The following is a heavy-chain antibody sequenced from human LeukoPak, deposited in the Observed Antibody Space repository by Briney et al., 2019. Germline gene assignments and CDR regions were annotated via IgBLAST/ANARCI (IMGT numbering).Heavy chain of an antibody. D-gene: IGHD3-3*01. CDR1: GGSISSSSYY. CDR3: ARRVYYDFWSGRNHNWFDP. CDR2: IYYSGST. Sequence: SETLSLTCTVSGGSISSSSYYWGWIRQPPGKRLEWIGSIYYSGSTYYNPSLKRRVTISVDTSKNQFSLKLSSVTAADTAVYYCARRVYYDFWSGRNHNWFDPWGQGTLVTVSS. V-gene: IGHV4-39*01. J-gene: IGHJ5*02.